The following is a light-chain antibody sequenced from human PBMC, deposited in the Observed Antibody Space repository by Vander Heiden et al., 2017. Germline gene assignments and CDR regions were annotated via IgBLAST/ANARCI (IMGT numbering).Light chain of an antibody. CDR3: VLYMGSGIAV. J-gene: IGLJ7*01. CDR2: STN. V-gene: IGLV8-61*01. CDR1: SGSVSTSYY. Sequence: QTVVTQEPSFSVSPGGTVPLTCGLSSGSVSTSYYPSWYQQTPGQAPRTLIYSTNTRSSGVPDRFSGSILGNKAALTITGGQADDESDYYCVLYMGSGIAVFGGGTQLTVL.